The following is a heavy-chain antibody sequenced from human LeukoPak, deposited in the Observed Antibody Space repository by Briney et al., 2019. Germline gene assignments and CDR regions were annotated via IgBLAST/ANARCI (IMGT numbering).Heavy chain of an antibody. D-gene: IGHD3-3*01. V-gene: IGHV4-59*12. CDR1: GGSISSYY. J-gene: IGHJ4*02. CDR3: ARGISYDFWSGYYFDY. CDR2: IYYSGST. Sequence: SETLSLTCTVSGGSISSYYWSWIRQPPGKGLEWIGYIYYSGSTYYNPSLKSRVTISVDTSKNQFSLKLSSVTAADTAVYYCARGISYDFWSGYYFDYWGQGTLVTVSS.